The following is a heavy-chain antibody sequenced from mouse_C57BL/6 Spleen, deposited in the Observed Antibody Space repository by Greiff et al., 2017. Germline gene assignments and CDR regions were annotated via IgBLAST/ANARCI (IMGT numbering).Heavy chain of an antibody. Sequence: QVQLQQSGAELVKPGASVKISCKASGYAFSSYWMNWVKQRPGKGLEWIGQIYPGDGDTNYNGKFKGKATLTADKSSSTAYMQLSSLTSEDSAVYFCSRWGDPYYYGSSNGGFAYWGQGTLVTVSA. CDR2: IYPGDGDT. CDR3: SRWGDPYYYGSSNGGFAY. CDR1: GYAFSSYW. J-gene: IGHJ3*01. V-gene: IGHV1-80*01. D-gene: IGHD1-1*01.